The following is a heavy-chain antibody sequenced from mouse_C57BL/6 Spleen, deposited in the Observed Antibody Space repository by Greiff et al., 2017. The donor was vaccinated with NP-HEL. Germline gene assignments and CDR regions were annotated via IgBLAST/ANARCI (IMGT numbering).Heavy chain of an antibody. V-gene: IGHV3-6*01. CDR2: ISYDGSN. J-gene: IGHJ4*01. CDR3: ARDPDSSGYEDYAMDY. CDR1: GYSITSGYY. Sequence: EVKLLESGPGLVKPSQSLSLTCSVTGYSITSGYYWNWIRQFPGNKLEWMGYISYDGSNNYNPSLKNRISITRDTSKNQFFLKLNSVTTEDTATYYCARDPDSSGYEDYAMDYWGQGTSVTVSS. D-gene: IGHD3-2*02.